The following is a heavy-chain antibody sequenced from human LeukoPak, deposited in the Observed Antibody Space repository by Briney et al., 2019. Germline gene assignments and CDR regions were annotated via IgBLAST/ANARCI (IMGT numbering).Heavy chain of an antibody. CDR3: AKNLQWLVTSPLDY. CDR1: GFIFSTYA. CDR2: ISERGGS. Sequence: RGSLRLSCTASGFIFSTYAMSWVRQAPGKGLEWVSVISERGGSYYADSVKGRFTIARDNSKNTLFLQMNSLSAEDTAVYYCAKNLQWLVTSPLDYWGQGTLVTVSS. V-gene: IGHV3-23*01. D-gene: IGHD6-19*01. J-gene: IGHJ4*02.